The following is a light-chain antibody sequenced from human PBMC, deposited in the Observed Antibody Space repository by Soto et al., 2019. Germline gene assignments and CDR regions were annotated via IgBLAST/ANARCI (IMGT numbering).Light chain of an antibody. Sequence: DIQMTQSPSTLSAFVGDRVRITCRASQSIGSWLAWYRQKPGKAPKLLIQKASSLESGVPSRFSGSGSGTEFTLTISSLQPDDFATYYCQQYNSYMFTFGQGTTLEIK. CDR1: QSIGSW. CDR3: QQYNSYMFT. J-gene: IGKJ2*01. CDR2: KAS. V-gene: IGKV1-5*03.